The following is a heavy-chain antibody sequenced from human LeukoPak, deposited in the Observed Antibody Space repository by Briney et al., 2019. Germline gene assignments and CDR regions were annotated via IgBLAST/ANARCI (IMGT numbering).Heavy chain of an antibody. Sequence: GGSLRLSCAASGFTLSSYWMSWVRQAPGKGLEWVANIKQDGSEKYYVDSVKGRFTISRDNAKNSLYLQMNSLRAEDTAVYYCARFGGYYVRYFDYWGQGTLVTVSS. J-gene: IGHJ4*02. CDR2: IKQDGSEK. CDR3: ARFGGYYVRYFDY. CDR1: GFTLSSYW. D-gene: IGHD3-22*01. V-gene: IGHV3-7*01.